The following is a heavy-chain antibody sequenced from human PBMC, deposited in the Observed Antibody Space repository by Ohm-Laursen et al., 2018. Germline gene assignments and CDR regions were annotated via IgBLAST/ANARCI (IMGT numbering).Heavy chain of an antibody. J-gene: IGHJ4*02. CDR2: INSDGRST. CDR1: GFTFDDYG. CDR3: ARVVFGGYYDY. D-gene: IGHD2-15*01. V-gene: IGHV3-74*01. Sequence: SLRLSCAAFGFTFDDYGMHRVRQAPGKGLAWVSRINSDGRSTSYADSVKGRFTISRDNAKNTLYLQMNSLRAEDTAVYYCARVVFGGYYDYWGQGTLVTVSS.